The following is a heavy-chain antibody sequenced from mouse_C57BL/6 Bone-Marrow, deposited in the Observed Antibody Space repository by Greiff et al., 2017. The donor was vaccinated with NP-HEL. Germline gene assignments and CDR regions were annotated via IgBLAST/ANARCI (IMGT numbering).Heavy chain of an antibody. CDR1: GFTFSSYG. CDR3: ASLWYRDY. J-gene: IGHJ2*01. Sequence: EVQLVESGGDLVKPGGSLKLSCAASGFTFSSYGMYWVRQTPDKRLEWVATISSGGSYTYYPASVQGRVTISRDNATNTLYLQLSSLKSEDTAMYYCASLWYRDYWGQGTTLTVSS. V-gene: IGHV5-6*01. D-gene: IGHD2-1*01. CDR2: ISSGGSYT.